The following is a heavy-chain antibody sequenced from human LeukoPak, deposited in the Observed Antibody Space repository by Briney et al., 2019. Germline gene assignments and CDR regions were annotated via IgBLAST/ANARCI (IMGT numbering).Heavy chain of an antibody. D-gene: IGHD2-21*02. Sequence: ASVKVSCKASGYTFTEYFIYWVRQAPGQGLEWMGRINPSTGDSDFAQKFQDRVSVTRDTSINTAYVELRRLRFDDTAVYYCTRRGDDYWGQGTLVTVSS. J-gene: IGHJ4*02. CDR3: TRRGDDY. V-gene: IGHV1-2*06. CDR1: GYTFTEYF. CDR2: INPSTGDS.